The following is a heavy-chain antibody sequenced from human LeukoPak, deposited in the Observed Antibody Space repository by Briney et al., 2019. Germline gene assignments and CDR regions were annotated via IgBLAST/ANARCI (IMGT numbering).Heavy chain of an antibody. CDR2: IHKDGSST. CDR3: AVWGGGGFDF. J-gene: IGHJ3*01. Sequence: GGSLRLSCGASGFTFSTYWMHWVRQAPGKGLVWVSRIHKDGSSTNYADAVKGRFTISRYNARNTLYLQMNSLRAEDTALYYCAVWGGGGFDFWGQGTMVTVSS. CDR1: GFTFSTYW. D-gene: IGHD3-16*01. V-gene: IGHV3-74*01.